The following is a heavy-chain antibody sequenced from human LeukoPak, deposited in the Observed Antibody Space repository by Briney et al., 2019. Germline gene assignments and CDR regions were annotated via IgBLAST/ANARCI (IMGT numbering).Heavy chain of an antibody. D-gene: IGHD5-12*01. CDR1: GGSISSGDYY. CDR2: IYYSGST. Sequence: SQTLSLTCTVSGGSISSGDYYWSWIRQPPGKGLEWIGYIYYSGSTYYNLSLKSRVTISVDTSKNQFSLRLSSVTAADTAVYYCARAPVDWQFYYGMDVWGQGTTVTVSS. CDR3: ARAPVDWQFYYGMDV. J-gene: IGHJ6*02. V-gene: IGHV4-30-4*01.